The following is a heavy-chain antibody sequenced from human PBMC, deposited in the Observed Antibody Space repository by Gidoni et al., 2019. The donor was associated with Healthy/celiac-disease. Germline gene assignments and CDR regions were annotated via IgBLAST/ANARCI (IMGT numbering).Heavy chain of an antibody. V-gene: IGHV3-11*06. Sequence: QVQLVESGGGLVKPGGSLRLSCAASGFPFSYYYMSWIRQAPGKGLEGVSYSSSSSSYTNYADSVKGRFTISRDNAKNSLYLQMNSLRAEDTAVYYCARVPYDITTGYYYMDVWGKGTTVTVSS. D-gene: IGHD3-9*01. CDR2: SSSSSSYT. CDR1: GFPFSYYY. CDR3: ARVPYDITTGYYYMDV. J-gene: IGHJ6*03.